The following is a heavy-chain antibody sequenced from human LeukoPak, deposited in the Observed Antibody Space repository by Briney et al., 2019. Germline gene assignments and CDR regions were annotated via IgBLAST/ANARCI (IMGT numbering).Heavy chain of an antibody. Sequence: GGSLRLSCAASGFTFSSYEMNWVRQAPGKGLEWVSYISSSGSTIYYADSVKGRFTISRDNAKNSLYLQMNSLRAEETAVYYCAGSALEMATITPPYYFDYWGQGTLVTVSS. J-gene: IGHJ4*02. CDR3: AGSALEMATITPPYYFDY. V-gene: IGHV3-48*03. CDR2: ISSSGSTI. D-gene: IGHD5-24*01. CDR1: GFTFSSYE.